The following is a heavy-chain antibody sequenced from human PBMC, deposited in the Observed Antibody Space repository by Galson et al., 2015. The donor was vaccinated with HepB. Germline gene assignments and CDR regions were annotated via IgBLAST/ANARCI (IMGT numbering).Heavy chain of an antibody. V-gene: IGHV2-26*01. CDR2: IFSNDEK. D-gene: IGHD6-13*01. Sequence: PALVKPTPTLTLTCTVSGFSLSNARMGVSWIRQPPGKALEWLAHIFSNDEKSYSTSLKSRLTISKDTSKSQVVLTMTNMDPVDTATYYCARIGVAAGTFYLPFWGQGTLVTVSS. CDR3: ARIGVAAGTFYLPF. J-gene: IGHJ4*02. CDR1: GFSLSNARMG.